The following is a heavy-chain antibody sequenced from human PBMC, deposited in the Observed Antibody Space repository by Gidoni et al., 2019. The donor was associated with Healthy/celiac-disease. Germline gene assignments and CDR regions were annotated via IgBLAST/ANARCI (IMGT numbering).Heavy chain of an antibody. Sequence: EVQLVESGGGLVQPGGSLRLSCAASGFTFSSYAMSWGRQAPGKGLEWVSAISGSGGSTYYADSVKGRFTISRDNSKNTLYLQMNSLRAEDTAVYYCAKESKDYGDYVYYYGMDVWGQGTTVTVSS. CDR1: GFTFSSYA. CDR3: AKESKDYGDYVYYYGMDV. V-gene: IGHV3-23*04. D-gene: IGHD4-17*01. J-gene: IGHJ6*02. CDR2: ISGSGGST.